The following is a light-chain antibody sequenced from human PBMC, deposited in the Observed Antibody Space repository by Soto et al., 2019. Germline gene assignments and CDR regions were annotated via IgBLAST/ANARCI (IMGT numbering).Light chain of an antibody. V-gene: IGKV3D-15*01. CDR3: QQYNNWPPGT. Sequence: IVMTQSPATLSVSPGERATLSCRASQSVSSNLAWYQHKPGQPPRLLIYGASTRATGIPARFSGIGSGTKFTLTISSLQSEDFAVYYCQQYNNWPPGTFGQGTKVEIK. CDR2: GAS. J-gene: IGKJ1*01. CDR1: QSVSSN.